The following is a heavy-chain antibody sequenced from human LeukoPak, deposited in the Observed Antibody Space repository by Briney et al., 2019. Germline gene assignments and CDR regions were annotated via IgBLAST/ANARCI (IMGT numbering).Heavy chain of an antibody. V-gene: IGHV1-46*01. CDR3: ARAVVTSPRSAFDI. CDR1: GYTFTNYY. Sequence: ASVKVSCKASGYTFTNYYMHWVRQAPGQGLEWMGIINPSGGSSSYAQKFQGRVTMTRDVSTSTVYMQLSRLRYEDTAVYYCARAVVTSPRSAFDIWGQGTMVTVSS. CDR2: INPSGGSS. D-gene: IGHD4-23*01. J-gene: IGHJ3*02.